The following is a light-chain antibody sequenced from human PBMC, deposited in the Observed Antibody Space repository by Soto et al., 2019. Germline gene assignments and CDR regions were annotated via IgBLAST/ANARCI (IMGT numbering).Light chain of an antibody. CDR2: GTS. CDR3: PQYYQWPLT. Sequence: EIVMTQSPATLSVSPGERATISCRASQSVSSTLAWYQQIPGQAPRLLLYGTSTRATGIPARFSGSGSGTEFTLTISSLQSEDFAFYYCPQYYQWPLTFGGGTKVEVK. V-gene: IGKV3-15*01. CDR1: QSVSST. J-gene: IGKJ4*01.